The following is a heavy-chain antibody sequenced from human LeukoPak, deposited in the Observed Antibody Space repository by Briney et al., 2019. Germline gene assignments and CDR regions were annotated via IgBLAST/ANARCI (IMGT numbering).Heavy chain of an antibody. D-gene: IGHD6-19*01. CDR2: ISSSSSTI. Sequence: GGSLRLSCAASGFTFSSYSMNWVRQAPGKGLEWVSYISSSSSTIYYADSVKGRFTISRDNAKDSLYLQMNSLRAEDTAVYYCARENEVAGINYWGQGTLVTVSS. CDR1: GFTFSSYS. V-gene: IGHV3-48*01. CDR3: ARENEVAGINY. J-gene: IGHJ4*02.